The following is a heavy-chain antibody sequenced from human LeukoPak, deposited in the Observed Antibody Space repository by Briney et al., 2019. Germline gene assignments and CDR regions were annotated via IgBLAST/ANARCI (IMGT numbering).Heavy chain of an antibody. CDR2: IYYSGST. CDR1: GGSISTYY. Sequence: SETLSLTCTVSGGSISTYYWSWIRQPPGKGLEWIGYIYYSGSTNYNPSLRSRVTISVDMSKNQFSLKLSSVTAADTAVYYCARDYSNYFDCWGQGTLVTVSS. V-gene: IGHV4-59*01. CDR3: ARDYSNYFDC. J-gene: IGHJ4*02. D-gene: IGHD4-11*01.